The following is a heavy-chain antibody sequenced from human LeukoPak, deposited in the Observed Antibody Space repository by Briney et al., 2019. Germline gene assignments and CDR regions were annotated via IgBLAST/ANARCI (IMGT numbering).Heavy chain of an antibody. CDR1: GYSFTSQG. CDR3: ARDHLYWVAVAGGRDYYYYYMDV. Sequence: ASVKVSCKASGYSFTSQGMNWVRQAPGQGLEWMGWINTNTGNPTYAQGFTGRFVFSLDTSFSTAYLQISSLKAEDTAVYYCARDHLYWVAVAGGRDYYYYYMDVWGKGTTVTVSS. D-gene: IGHD6-19*01. J-gene: IGHJ6*03. CDR2: INTNTGNP. V-gene: IGHV7-4-1*02.